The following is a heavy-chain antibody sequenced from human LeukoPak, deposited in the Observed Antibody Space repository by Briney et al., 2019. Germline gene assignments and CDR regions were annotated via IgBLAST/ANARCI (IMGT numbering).Heavy chain of an antibody. V-gene: IGHV3-15*01. Sequence: GGSLRLSCAASGFTFSNFAMTWVRQAPGKGLEWVGRIKSKTDGGTTDFAAPVNGRFTISRDDSENTLYLQMNSLKAEDTAIYYCTTARGYSAYEYWGRGTMVTVSS. CDR2: IKSKTDGGTT. D-gene: IGHD5-12*01. CDR1: GFTFSNFA. J-gene: IGHJ3*01. CDR3: TTARGYSAYEY.